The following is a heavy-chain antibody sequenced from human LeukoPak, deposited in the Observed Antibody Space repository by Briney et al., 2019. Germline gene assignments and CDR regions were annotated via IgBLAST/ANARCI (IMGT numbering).Heavy chain of an antibody. Sequence: PSETLSLTCTVSGGSISSYYWSWIRQPPGKGLEWIGYIYYSGSTNYNPSLKSRVTISVDTSKNQFSLKLSSVTAADTAVYFCARLGYCSRTTCSRSAKFDYWGQGTLVTVSS. V-gene: IGHV4-59*08. D-gene: IGHD2-2*01. CDR1: GGSISSYY. CDR3: ARLGYCSRTTCSRSAKFDY. J-gene: IGHJ4*02. CDR2: IYYSGST.